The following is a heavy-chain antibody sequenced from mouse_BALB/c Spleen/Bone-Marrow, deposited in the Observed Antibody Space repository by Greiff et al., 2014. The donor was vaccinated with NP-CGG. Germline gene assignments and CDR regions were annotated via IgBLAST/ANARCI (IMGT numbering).Heavy chain of an antibody. Sequence: VQLQQSGGGLVQPGGSLKLSCAAPGFTFSSYGTSWVRQTPDKRLELVATINSNGGSTYYPDSVKGRFTISRDNAKNTLYLQMSSLKSEDTAMYYCARVWYFDYWGQGTSLTVSS. CDR3: ARVWYFDY. CDR2: INSNGGST. V-gene: IGHV5-6-3*01. J-gene: IGHJ2*03. CDR1: GFTFSSYG.